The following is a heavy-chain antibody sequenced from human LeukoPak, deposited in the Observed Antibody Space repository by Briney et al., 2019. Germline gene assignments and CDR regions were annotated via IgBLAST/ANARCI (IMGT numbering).Heavy chain of an antibody. Sequence: PGGSLRLSCAASGFTSKNYAMSWVRQAPGKGLEWVSSTTGSGDSTYYADSVKGRFTISRDNSKNTLYLQMNSLRAEDTAVYYCARGGRDFWSGYYTRWDYYYGMDVWGQGITVTVSS. CDR2: TTGSGDST. V-gene: IGHV3-23*01. CDR3: ARGGRDFWSGYYTRWDYYYGMDV. CDR1: GFTSKNYA. J-gene: IGHJ6*02. D-gene: IGHD3-3*01.